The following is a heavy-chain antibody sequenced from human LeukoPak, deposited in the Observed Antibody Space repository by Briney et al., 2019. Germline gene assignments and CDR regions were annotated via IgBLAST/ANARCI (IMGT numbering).Heavy chain of an antibody. V-gene: IGHV3-74*01. CDR1: GFTFSSYW. CDR2: INGDGSST. Sequence: GSLRLSCAASGFTFSSYWMHWVRQAPGKGLVWVSRINGDGSSTNYADSVKGRFTISRDNANNALYLQMNSLRAEDTAVYYWVRAFDYWGQGALVIVSS. J-gene: IGHJ4*02. CDR3: VRAFDY.